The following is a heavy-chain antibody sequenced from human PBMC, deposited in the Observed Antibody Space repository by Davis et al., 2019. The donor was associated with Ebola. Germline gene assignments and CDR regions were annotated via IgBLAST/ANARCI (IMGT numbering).Heavy chain of an antibody. J-gene: IGHJ4*02. V-gene: IGHV3-7*01. Sequence: GESLKISCAASGFTFSSYWMSWVRQAPGKGLEWVANIKQDGSEKYYVDSVKGRFTISRDNAKNSLYLQMNSLRAEDTAVYYCSSPNFDYWGQGTLVTVSS. CDR3: SSPNFDY. CDR1: GFTFSSYW. CDR2: IKQDGSEK.